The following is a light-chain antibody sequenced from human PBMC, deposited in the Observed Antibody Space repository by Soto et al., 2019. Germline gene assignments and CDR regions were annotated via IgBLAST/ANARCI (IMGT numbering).Light chain of an antibody. J-gene: IGKJ4*01. CDR3: QQSHTPPLT. V-gene: IGKV1-39*01. CDR2: AAS. Sequence: DIRMTQSPSPLSASVGDRVTVTCRASQSISRYLNWYQQKPGNAPKLLIYAASNLQSGVPSRFSGSGSGTDFTLTISSLHPEDFATYFCQQSHTPPLTFGGGTKVEIK. CDR1: QSISRY.